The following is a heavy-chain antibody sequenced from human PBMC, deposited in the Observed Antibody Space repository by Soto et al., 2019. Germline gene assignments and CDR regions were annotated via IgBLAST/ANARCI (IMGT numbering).Heavy chain of an antibody. CDR2: IYYSGST. J-gene: IGHJ4*02. CDR1: GGSISSGGYY. D-gene: IGHD2-15*01. CDR3: ARDYAGENRGGYFDY. V-gene: IGHV4-31*03. Sequence: QVQLQESGPGLVKPSQTLSLTCTVSGGSISSGGYYWSRIRQHPGKGLEWIGYIYYSGSTYYNPSLKSRVTISVDTSKNQFSLKLSSVTAADTAVYYCARDYAGENRGGYFDYWGQGTLVTVSS.